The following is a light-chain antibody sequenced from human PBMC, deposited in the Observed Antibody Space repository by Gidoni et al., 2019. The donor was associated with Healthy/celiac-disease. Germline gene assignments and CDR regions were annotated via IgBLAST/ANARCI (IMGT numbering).Light chain of an antibody. CDR3: QQYNNWLT. V-gene: IGKV3-15*01. J-gene: IGKJ4*01. Sequence: IVMTQSPATLSVSPGERATLSCRASQSVSSNLAWYQQKPGQAPRLLIYGASNRATGIPARFRGSGSGTEFTLTISSLQSEDFAVYYCQQYNNWLTFGGGTKVEIK. CDR2: GAS. CDR1: QSVSSN.